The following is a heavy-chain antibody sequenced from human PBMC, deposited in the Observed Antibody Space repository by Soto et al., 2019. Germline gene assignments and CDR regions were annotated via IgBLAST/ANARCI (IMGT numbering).Heavy chain of an antibody. D-gene: IGHD6-19*01. J-gene: IGHJ4*02. CDR2: ISGSGGST. CDR3: AKATEYSSGWAFDY. Sequence: GGSLRLSCAACGFTFSSYAMSWVRQAPGKGLEWVSAISGSGGSTYYADSVKGRFTISRDNSKNTLYLQMNSLRAEDTAVYYCAKATEYSSGWAFDYWGQGTLVTVSS. V-gene: IGHV3-23*01. CDR1: GFTFSSYA.